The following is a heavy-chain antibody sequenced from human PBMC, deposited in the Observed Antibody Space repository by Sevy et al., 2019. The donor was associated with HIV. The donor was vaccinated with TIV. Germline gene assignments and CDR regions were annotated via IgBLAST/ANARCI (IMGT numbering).Heavy chain of an antibody. V-gene: IGHV3-33*01. CDR1: GFTFSSYG. CDR3: ALNYYDSSGSSFFFDY. J-gene: IGHJ4*02. CDR2: IWYDGSNK. Sequence: GGSLRLSCAAYGFTFSSYGMHWVRQAPGKGLEWVAVIWYDGSNKYYADSVKGGFTIARDNSKNMLYMQMNSLRAEDTAVYYCALNYYDSSGSSFFFDYWGQGTLVTVSS. D-gene: IGHD3-22*01.